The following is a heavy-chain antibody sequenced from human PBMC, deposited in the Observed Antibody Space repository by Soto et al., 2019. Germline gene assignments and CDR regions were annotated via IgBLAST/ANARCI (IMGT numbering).Heavy chain of an antibody. CDR2: ISYTGST. D-gene: IGHD2-15*01. V-gene: IGHV4-39*01. J-gene: IGHJ4*02. CDR3: TRLVVVATSGYVGFDH. CDR1: SGSIFSSDYY. Sequence: TSETLSLTCSVSSGSIFSSDYYWGWIRQAPGKGLEWIGSISYTGSTLHNPSLRSRVTISVDTPKSQFSLKLTSVTATDTAMYNCTRLVVVATSGYVGFDHWGQGTLVTVSS.